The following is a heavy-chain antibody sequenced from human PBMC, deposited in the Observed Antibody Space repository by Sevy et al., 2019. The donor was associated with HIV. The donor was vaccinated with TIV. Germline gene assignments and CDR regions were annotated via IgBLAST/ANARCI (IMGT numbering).Heavy chain of an antibody. Sequence: GGSLRLYCATSGFTFSSYNMNWVRQAPGKGLEWVSSISSGSGFIFYADSVKGRFTISRDNAKNSLDLQMNSLRAEDAAVYYCAREKTILEGRYGMDVWGQGTTVTVSS. V-gene: IGHV3-21*01. D-gene: IGHD3-3*01. CDR2: ISSGSGFI. CDR3: AREKTILEGRYGMDV. CDR1: GFTFSSYN. J-gene: IGHJ6*02.